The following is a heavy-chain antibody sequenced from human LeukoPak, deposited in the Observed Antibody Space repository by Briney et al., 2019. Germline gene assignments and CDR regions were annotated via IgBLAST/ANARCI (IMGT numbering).Heavy chain of an antibody. Sequence: GASVKVSCKASGYTFTSYGISWVRQAPGQGLEWMGWISAYNGNTNYAQKLQGRVTMTTDTSTSTAYMELRSLRSDDTAVYYCASWRSYGSGSYYFYFDYWGQGTLVTVSS. D-gene: IGHD3-10*01. CDR1: GYTFTSYG. J-gene: IGHJ4*02. V-gene: IGHV1-18*01. CDR2: ISAYNGNT. CDR3: ASWRSYGSGSYYFYFDY.